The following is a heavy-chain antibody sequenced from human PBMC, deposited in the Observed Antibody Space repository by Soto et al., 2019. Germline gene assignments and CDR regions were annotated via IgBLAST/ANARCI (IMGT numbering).Heavy chain of an antibody. D-gene: IGHD6-13*01. CDR2: ISYHASTE. Sequence: QVQLVESGGGVVQPGRSLRLSCVGSGFTFSRYAIHWVRQAPGKGLEWVAVISYHASTESYADSVKGRFTISRDDSRNTVHLQMNSLRSEDTALYYCARDVWEQLVHPGNYGMDVWGQGTMVTVSS. J-gene: IGHJ6*02. CDR1: GFTFSRYA. CDR3: ARDVWEQLVHPGNYGMDV. V-gene: IGHV3-30-3*01.